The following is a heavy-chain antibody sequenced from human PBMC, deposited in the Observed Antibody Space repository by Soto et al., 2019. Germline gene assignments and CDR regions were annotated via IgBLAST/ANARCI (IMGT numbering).Heavy chain of an antibody. D-gene: IGHD3-10*01. CDR2: INPNSGGT. CDR1: GYTFTGYY. Sequence: ASVKVSCKASGYTFTGYYMHWVRQAPGQGLEWMGWINPNSGGTNYAQKFQGRVTMTRDTSISTAYMELSRLRSDDTAVYYCARDMGVIRELFSIHHWGQGTLVTVSS. J-gene: IGHJ1*01. CDR3: ARDMGVIRELFSIHH. V-gene: IGHV1-2*02.